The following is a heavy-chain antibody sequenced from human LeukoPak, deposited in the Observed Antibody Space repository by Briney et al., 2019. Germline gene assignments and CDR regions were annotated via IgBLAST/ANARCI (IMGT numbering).Heavy chain of an antibody. CDR1: GFTVSSKY. J-gene: IGHJ2*01. CDR3: AREPDSSGFYWYFDL. V-gene: IGHV3-53*01. CDR2: IYSGGTT. Sequence: PGGSPRLSCAASGFTVSSKYMSWVRQAPGEGLEWVSVIYSGGTTYYSDAVKGRFTISRDSSKNTMYLQLNSLRAEDTAVYYCAREPDSSGFYWYFDLWGRGTLVTVSS. D-gene: IGHD3-22*01.